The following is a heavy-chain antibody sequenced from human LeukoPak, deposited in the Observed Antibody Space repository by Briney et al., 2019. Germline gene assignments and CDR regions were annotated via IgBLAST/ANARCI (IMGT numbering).Heavy chain of an antibody. V-gene: IGHV3-48*03. CDR2: ISSSGSTI. D-gene: IGHD3-3*01. CDR3: ARSARLMKGVVEVTALDD. CDR1: GFTFSSYE. J-gene: IGHJ4*02. Sequence: GGSLRLSCAASGFTFSSYEMNWVRQAPGKGLEWVSYISSSGSTIYYADAVKGPFTISRDNAKNSVYLEMNSLRADDTAVYYCARSARLMKGVVEVTALDDWGQGTLVTVSS.